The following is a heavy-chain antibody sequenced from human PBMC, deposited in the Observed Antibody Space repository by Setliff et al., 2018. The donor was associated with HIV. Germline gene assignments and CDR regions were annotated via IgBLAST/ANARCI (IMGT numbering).Heavy chain of an antibody. D-gene: IGHD4-17*01. V-gene: IGHV4-39*01. CDR2: MYYSGST. CDR1: SGSISGSSYY. CDR3: ASFFVTTVTNQDY. J-gene: IGHJ4*02. Sequence: SETLSLTCIVSSGSISGSSYYWGWIRQSPGKGLEWVGNMYYSGSTYYNPSLKSRVTISVDTSKNQFSLKLTAVTAANTAVYYCASFFVTTVTNQDYCGQGTPVTVSS.